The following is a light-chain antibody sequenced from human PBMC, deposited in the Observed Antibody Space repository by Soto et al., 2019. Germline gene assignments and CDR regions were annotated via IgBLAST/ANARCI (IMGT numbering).Light chain of an antibody. CDR3: QQYGTSPRM. V-gene: IGKV3-20*01. CDR2: GAS. CDR1: LSLSSSY. Sequence: EIVFTQSPGTLSLSPRERATLSCRASLSLSSSYLAWYQQKPGQAPRLLIYGASSRAAGIPDRFSGSGSGTDFTLTISRLEPEDFAVYYCQQYGTSPRMFGQGTKVDI. J-gene: IGKJ1*01.